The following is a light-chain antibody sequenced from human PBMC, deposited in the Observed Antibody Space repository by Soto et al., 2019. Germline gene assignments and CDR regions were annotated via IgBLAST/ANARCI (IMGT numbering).Light chain of an antibody. CDR3: QQYYSYPPT. CDR1: QGISCY. J-gene: IGKJ1*01. CDR2: AAS. Sequence: AIRMTQSPSSLSASTGDRVTITCRASQGISCYLAWYQQKPGKAPKHLIYAASTLQSGVPSRFSGSGSGTDFTLTISCLQSEDFATYYCQQYYSYPPTFGQGTKVESK. V-gene: IGKV1-8*01.